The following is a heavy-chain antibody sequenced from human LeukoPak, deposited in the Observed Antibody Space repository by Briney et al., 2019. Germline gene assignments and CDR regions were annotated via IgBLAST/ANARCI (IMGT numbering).Heavy chain of an antibody. V-gene: IGHV1-2*02. Sequence: ASVKVSCKASGYTFTGYYMHWVRQAPGQGLEWIGLINPNSGGTNYAQKFQGRVTMTRDTSISTAYMELSRLRSDDTAVYYCARDFYDILTGSPADYRFDPWGQGTLVTVSS. CDR2: INPNSGGT. CDR1: GYTFTGYY. D-gene: IGHD3-9*01. CDR3: ARDFYDILTGSPADYRFDP. J-gene: IGHJ5*02.